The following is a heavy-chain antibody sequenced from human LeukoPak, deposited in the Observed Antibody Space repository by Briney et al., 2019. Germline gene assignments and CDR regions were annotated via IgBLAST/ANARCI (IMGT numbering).Heavy chain of an antibody. V-gene: IGHV3-23*01. CDR3: AKRGGYLVDP. CDR2: FSGSGGNT. Sequence: GGSLTLSCAASGFTFSNYAMSWVRQAPGKGLEWVSVFSGSGGNTYYADSVKGRFTISRDNSKNTLYLQMNSLRAEDTAVYYCAKRGGYLVDPWGQGTLVTVSS. D-gene: IGHD3-16*01. CDR1: GFTFSNYA. J-gene: IGHJ5*02.